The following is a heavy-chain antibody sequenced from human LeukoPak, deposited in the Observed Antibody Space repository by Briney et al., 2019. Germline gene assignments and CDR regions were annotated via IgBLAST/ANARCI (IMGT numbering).Heavy chain of an antibody. D-gene: IGHD3-22*01. CDR3: ARDRHDSSGAFDY. CDR1: GYTFTSYD. Sequence: GASVKVSCKASGYTFTSYDINWVRQATGQRREWMGWMNPNSGNTGYAQKFQGRVTMTRNTSISTAYMELSSLRSEDTAVYYCARDRHDSSGAFDYWGQGTLVTVSS. CDR2: MNPNSGNT. J-gene: IGHJ4*02. V-gene: IGHV1-8*01.